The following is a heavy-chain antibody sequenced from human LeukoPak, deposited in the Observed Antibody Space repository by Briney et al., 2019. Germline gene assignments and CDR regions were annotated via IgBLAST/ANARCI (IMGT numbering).Heavy chain of an antibody. Sequence: PGGSLRLSCAASGFTFSSYWMSWVRQAPGKGLEWVANIKQDGSEKYYVDSVKGRFTISRDNAKNSLYLQMNSLRAEDTAVYYCASYSEKGASLWYFDYWGQGTLVTVSS. CDR3: ASYSEKGASLWYFDY. D-gene: IGHD1-26*01. CDR2: IKQDGSEK. CDR1: GFTFSSYW. J-gene: IGHJ4*02. V-gene: IGHV3-7*01.